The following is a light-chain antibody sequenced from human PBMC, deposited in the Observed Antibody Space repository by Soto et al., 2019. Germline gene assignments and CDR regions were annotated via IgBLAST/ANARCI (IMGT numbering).Light chain of an antibody. V-gene: IGKV1-39*01. CDR2: AAS. Sequence: DIQMTQSPSSLSASVGDRVTITCRASQTISNYLNWYQQKPGKAPKVLIYAASSLQSAVPSRFSGSGSGTDFTLTISSLQPEDVATYYCQQTYSIFPITFGGGTKVDIK. CDR1: QTISNY. J-gene: IGKJ4*01. CDR3: QQTYSIFPIT.